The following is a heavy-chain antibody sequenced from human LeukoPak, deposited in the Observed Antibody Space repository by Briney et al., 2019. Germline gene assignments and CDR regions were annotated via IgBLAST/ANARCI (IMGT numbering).Heavy chain of an antibody. CDR1: GGSISSYY. Sequence: SETLSLTCTVSGGSISSYYWSWIRQPPGKGLEWIGYIYYSGSTNYNPSLKSRVTISVDTSKNQFSLKLSSVTAADTAVYYCARMKDGDAFDIWGQGTMVTVSS. D-gene: IGHD2-15*01. CDR2: IYYSGST. V-gene: IGHV4-59*08. J-gene: IGHJ3*02. CDR3: ARMKDGDAFDI.